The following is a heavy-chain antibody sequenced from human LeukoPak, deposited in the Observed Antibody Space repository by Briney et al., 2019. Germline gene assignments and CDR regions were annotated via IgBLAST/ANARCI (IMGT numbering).Heavy chain of an antibody. D-gene: IGHD5-12*01. CDR2: IYPGDSDT. CDR3: ARQGGYDFDYFDY. CDR1: GYSFTSYW. Sequence: GESLKISCKGSGYSFTSYWIGWVRQLPGQGLEWMGIIYPGDSDTRYSPSFQGQVTISADKSISTAYLQWSSLKASDTAMYYCARQGGYDFDYFDYWGQGTLVTVSS. J-gene: IGHJ4*02. V-gene: IGHV5-51*01.